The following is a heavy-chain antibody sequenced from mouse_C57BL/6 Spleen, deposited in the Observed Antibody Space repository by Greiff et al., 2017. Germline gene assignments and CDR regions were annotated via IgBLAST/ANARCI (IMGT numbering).Heavy chain of an antibody. Sequence: VQLQQSGTELVKPGASVKLSCKASGYTFTSYWMHWVKQRPGQGLEWIGNINPSNGGTNYNEKFKSKATLTVDKSSSTAYMQLSSLTSEDSAVYYCARGAPPYYTFAYWGQGTLVTVSA. CDR2: INPSNGGT. CDR3: ARGAPPYYTFAY. D-gene: IGHD2-12*01. V-gene: IGHV1-53*01. CDR1: GYTFTSYW. J-gene: IGHJ3*01.